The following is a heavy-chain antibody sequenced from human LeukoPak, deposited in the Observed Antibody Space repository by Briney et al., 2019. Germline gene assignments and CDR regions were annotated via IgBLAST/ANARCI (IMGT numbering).Heavy chain of an antibody. Sequence: SETLSLTCTVSGGSISSSGYYWGWIRQPPGKGLEWIGSIYYSGSTYYNPSLKSRVTISVDTSKNQFSLKLSSATAADTAVYYCARSKQLVIIDYWGQGTLVTVSS. CDR2: IYYSGST. J-gene: IGHJ4*02. CDR1: GGSISSSGYY. CDR3: ARSKQLVIIDY. V-gene: IGHV4-39*01. D-gene: IGHD6-13*01.